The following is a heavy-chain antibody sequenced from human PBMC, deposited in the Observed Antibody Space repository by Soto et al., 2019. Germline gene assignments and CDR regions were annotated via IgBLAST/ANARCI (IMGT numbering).Heavy chain of an antibody. CDR1: GFTFSSYG. V-gene: IGHV3-33*01. D-gene: IGHD3-3*02. CDR2: IWYDGSNK. Sequence: QVQLVESGGGVVQPGRSLRLSCAASGFTFSSYGMHWVRQAPGKGLEWVAVIWYDGSNKYYADSVKGRFTISRDNSKNTLYLQMNSLRAEDTAVYYCARDGPARYLHYYGMDVWGQGTTVTVSS. CDR3: ARDGPARYLHYYGMDV. J-gene: IGHJ6*02.